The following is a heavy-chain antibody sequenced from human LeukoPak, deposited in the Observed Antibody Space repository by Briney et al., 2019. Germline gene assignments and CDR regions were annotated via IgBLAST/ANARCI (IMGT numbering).Heavy chain of an antibody. CDR3: ASIAARPPYYYYYYYVDV. CDR2: IYYSGST. Sequence: SETLSLTCTVSGGSISSYYWSWIRQPPGKGLEWIGYIYYSGSTNYNPSLKSRVTISVDTSKNQFSLELSSVTAADTAVYYCASIAARPPYYYYYYYVDVWGKGTTVTVSS. V-gene: IGHV4-59*12. J-gene: IGHJ6*03. CDR1: GGSISSYY. D-gene: IGHD6-6*01.